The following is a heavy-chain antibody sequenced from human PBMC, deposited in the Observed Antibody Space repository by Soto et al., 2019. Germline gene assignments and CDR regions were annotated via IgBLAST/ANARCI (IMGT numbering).Heavy chain of an antibody. Sequence: GASVKVSCKPSGYTFAAYYIHWIRQAPRQGLEWMGWINPTSGGTVYAQNFQDRVTMTRDTSISTAYMELRRLNSDDTAVYYCARDPDYGDYWGYFFDSWGQGTPVTVSS. CDR1: GYTFAAYY. CDR2: INPTSGGT. CDR3: ARDPDYGDYWGYFFDS. V-gene: IGHV1-2*02. J-gene: IGHJ4*02. D-gene: IGHD4-17*01.